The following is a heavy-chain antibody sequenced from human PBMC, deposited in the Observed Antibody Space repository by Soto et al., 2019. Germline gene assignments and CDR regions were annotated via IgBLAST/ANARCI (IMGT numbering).Heavy chain of an antibody. CDR1: GGSFSGYY. Sequence: QVQLQQWGAGLLKPSETLSLTCAVYGGSFSGYYWSWIRQPPGKGLEWIGEINHSGSTNYNPSLKCRVPRAVDTAKSQSSLKPSSVTAADTAVDYCASNLKTSGYSSYPSYWGQGTLVTVSS. J-gene: IGHJ4*02. CDR2: INHSGST. V-gene: IGHV4-34*01. D-gene: IGHD3-22*01. CDR3: ASNLKTSGYSSYPSY.